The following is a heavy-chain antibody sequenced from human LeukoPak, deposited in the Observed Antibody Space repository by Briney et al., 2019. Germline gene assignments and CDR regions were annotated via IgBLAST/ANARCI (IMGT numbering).Heavy chain of an antibody. V-gene: IGHV3-21*01. CDR2: ISSSSSYI. Sequence: PGGSLRLSCAASGFTFSSYSMNWVRQAPGKGLEWVSSISSSSSYIYYADSVRGRFTISRDNAKNSLYLQMNSLRAEGTAVYYCARDFYDSSGYYYRFDYWGQGTLVTVSS. CDR3: ARDFYDSSGYYYRFDY. CDR1: GFTFSSYS. D-gene: IGHD3-22*01. J-gene: IGHJ4*02.